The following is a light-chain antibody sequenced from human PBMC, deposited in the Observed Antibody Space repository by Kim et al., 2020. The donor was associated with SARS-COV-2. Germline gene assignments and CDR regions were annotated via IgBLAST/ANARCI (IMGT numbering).Light chain of an antibody. CDR2: DAS. J-gene: IGKJ1*01. CDR3: QQRSNWPWT. Sequence: LSPGERATLACRASQTVSTYLAWFQQKRRQAPRLLIYDASNRATGIPARFSGSGSGTDFTLTISSLEPEDFAVYHCQQRSNWPWTFGQGTKVDIK. V-gene: IGKV3-11*01. CDR1: QTVSTY.